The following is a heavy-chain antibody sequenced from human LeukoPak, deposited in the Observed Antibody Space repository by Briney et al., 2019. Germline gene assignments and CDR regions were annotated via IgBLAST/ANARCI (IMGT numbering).Heavy chain of an antibody. D-gene: IGHD4-17*01. CDR3: ARRGSTVTSYYYYYYMDV. Sequence: PSETLSLTCTVSGGSISSSSYYWGWVRQPPGKGLEWIGSIYNSGSTYYNPSLKSRVTISVDTSKNQFSLKLSSVTAADTAVYYCARRGSTVTSYYYYYYMDVWGKGTTVTVSS. J-gene: IGHJ6*03. CDR1: GGSISSSSYY. V-gene: IGHV4-39*01. CDR2: IYNSGST.